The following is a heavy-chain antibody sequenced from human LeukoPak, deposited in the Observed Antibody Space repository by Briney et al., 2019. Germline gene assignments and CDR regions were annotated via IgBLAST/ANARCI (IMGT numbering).Heavy chain of an antibody. CDR1: GFTFSSYT. V-gene: IGHV3-21*01. CDR2: ITTSSTYI. J-gene: IGHJ4*02. D-gene: IGHD3-10*01. Sequence: GGSLRLSCAASGFTFSSYTMNWVRQAPGKGLEWVSSITTSSTYIYYADSVRGRFTVSRDNAKNSLYLRMSSLRVEDTAVYYCARGEGYYASGSYYIDYWGQGTLVTVSS. CDR3: ARGEGYYASGSYYIDY.